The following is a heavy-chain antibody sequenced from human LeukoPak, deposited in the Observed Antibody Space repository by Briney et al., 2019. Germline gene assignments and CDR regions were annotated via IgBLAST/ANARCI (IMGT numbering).Heavy chain of an antibody. Sequence: ASVKISCKVSGYTFTDYYMHWVQQAPGKGLEWMGLVDPEDGETIYAEKFQGRDTITADTSTDTAYMELSSLRSEDTAVYYCATGGIAAAGTGNWFDPWGQGTLVTVSS. V-gene: IGHV1-69-2*01. CDR2: VDPEDGET. CDR3: ATGGIAAAGTGNWFDP. CDR1: GYTFTDYY. J-gene: IGHJ5*02. D-gene: IGHD6-13*01.